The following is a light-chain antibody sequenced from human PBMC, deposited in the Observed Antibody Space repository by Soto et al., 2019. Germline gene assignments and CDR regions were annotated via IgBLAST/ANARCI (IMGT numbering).Light chain of an antibody. J-gene: IGLJ3*02. CDR3: SSYAGSSWV. CDR1: SSDVGGYKY. CDR2: EVS. Sequence: QSALTQPPSASGSPGQSVTISCTGTSSDVGGYKYVSWYQQHPGKAPKFMIYEVSKRPSGVPDRFSGSKSGDTASLTISGLQAEDEADYYCSSYAGSSWVFGGGTKVTVL. V-gene: IGLV2-8*01.